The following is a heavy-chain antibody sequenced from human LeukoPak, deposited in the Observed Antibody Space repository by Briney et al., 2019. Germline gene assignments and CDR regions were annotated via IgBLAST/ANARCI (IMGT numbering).Heavy chain of an antibody. CDR3: ARGLHCSSSSCYAHYYYYYMDV. J-gene: IGHJ6*03. CDR2: IKQDGSEK. V-gene: IGHV3-7*01. D-gene: IGHD2-2*01. Sequence: GGSLRLSCAASGFTLSNYWMSWVRQAPGKGLEWVANIKQDGSEKHHVDSVKGRFTISRDSAKSSVYLEMNSLSDDDTAVYYCARGLHCSSSSCYAHYYYYYMDVWGKGTTVTVSS. CDR1: GFTLSNYW.